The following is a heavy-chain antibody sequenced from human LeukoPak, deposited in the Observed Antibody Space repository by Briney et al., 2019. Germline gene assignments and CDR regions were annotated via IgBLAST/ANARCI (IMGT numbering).Heavy chain of an antibody. Sequence: GGSLRLCCAASGFTFSSYWKHWVRQAPGKGLVWVSRINSDGSSTSYADSVKGRFTISRDNAKNTLYLQMNSLRAEDTAVYYCARVLAALTGWALDYWGQGTLVTVSS. CDR3: ARVLAALTGWALDY. CDR1: GFTFSSYW. V-gene: IGHV3-74*01. J-gene: IGHJ4*02. D-gene: IGHD6-6*01. CDR2: INSDGSST.